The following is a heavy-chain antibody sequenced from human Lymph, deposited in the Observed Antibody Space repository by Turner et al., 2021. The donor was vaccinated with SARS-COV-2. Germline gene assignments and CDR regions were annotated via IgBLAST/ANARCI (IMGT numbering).Heavy chain of an antibody. V-gene: IGHV1-69*10. CDR1: RGTFSTYV. D-gene: IGHD1-26*01. CDR2: IIPILGIA. J-gene: IGHJ3*02. CDR3: ARRHSGNYDAFDI. Sequence: QVQLVPSADEVKKPGSSVKGTRKASRGTFSTYVISWVRQAPGQGLEWMGGIIPILGIANYAQKIQGRVTITADKSTGTAYMELSRLRSEDTAVYHCARRHSGNYDAFDIWGKGTMVTVSS.